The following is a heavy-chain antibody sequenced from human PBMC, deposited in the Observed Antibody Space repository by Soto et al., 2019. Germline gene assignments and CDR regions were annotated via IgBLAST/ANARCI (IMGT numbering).Heavy chain of an antibody. CDR2: ISAYNGNT. D-gene: IGHD3-10*01. Sequence: ASVKVSFKASGYTFTSYGISWVRQAPGQGLEWMGWISAYNGNTNYAQKLQGRVTMTTDTSTSTAYMELRSLRSDDTAVYYCAREGITMVRGVIIVGPYYYYYYGMDVWGQGTTVTVSS. CDR3: AREGITMVRGVIIVGPYYYYYYGMDV. CDR1: GYTFTSYG. V-gene: IGHV1-18*04. J-gene: IGHJ6*02.